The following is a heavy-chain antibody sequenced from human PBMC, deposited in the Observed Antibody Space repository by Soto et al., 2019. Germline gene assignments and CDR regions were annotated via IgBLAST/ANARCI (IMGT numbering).Heavy chain of an antibody. CDR3: TTDPGDYEDF. Sequence: EVHLVESGGDLVKPGGCLRLSCAASGINFPNAWMGWVRQAPGKGLEWVGRIKNKVDGGTADYAAPVRGRFTISRDDSRNTLFLQMSNLEAGDTAVYYCTTDPGDYEDFWGQGTLVTVSS. J-gene: IGHJ4*02. D-gene: IGHD4-17*01. V-gene: IGHV3-15*01. CDR2: IKNKVDGGTA. CDR1: GINFPNAW.